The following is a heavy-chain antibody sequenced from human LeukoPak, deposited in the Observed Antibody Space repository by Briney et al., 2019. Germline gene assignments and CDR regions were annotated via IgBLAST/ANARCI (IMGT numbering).Heavy chain of an antibody. CDR3: ARHGGQSSGHYY. CDR1: GGSISSYY. V-gene: IGHV4-59*08. D-gene: IGHD3-22*01. Sequence: SETLSLTCTVSGGSISSYYWSWIRQPPGKGLEWIGYIFYSGSTNYNPSLKSRVTISVDTSKNQFSLKLSSVTAADTAVYYCARHGGQSSGHYYWGQGNLVTVSS. CDR2: IFYSGST. J-gene: IGHJ4*02.